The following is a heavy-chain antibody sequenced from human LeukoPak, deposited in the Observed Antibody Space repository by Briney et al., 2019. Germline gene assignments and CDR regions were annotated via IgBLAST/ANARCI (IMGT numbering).Heavy chain of an antibody. Sequence: PGGSLRLSCAASGFTFSSYWMHWVRQAPGKGLVWVSRINTDGRTTTYADSVKGRFTVSRDNAKNSLYLQMNSLRVEDTALYYCARRKFYSTYDPFDSWGQGTLVTVSS. D-gene: IGHD5-12*01. CDR1: GFTFSSYW. CDR2: INTDGRTT. CDR3: ARRKFYSTYDPFDS. J-gene: IGHJ4*02. V-gene: IGHV3-74*01.